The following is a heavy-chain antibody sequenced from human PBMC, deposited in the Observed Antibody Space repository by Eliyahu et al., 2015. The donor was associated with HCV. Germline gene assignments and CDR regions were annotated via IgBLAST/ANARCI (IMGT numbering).Heavy chain of an antibody. CDR3: VQGQWLLHRHGKDPFASGY. Sequence: EVQLVESGGGLVQPGGSLRLSCSASGFTFSSYAMHWVRQAPGKGLEYVSAISSNGGSTYYADSVKGRFTISRDNSKNTLYLQMSSLRAEDTAVYYCVQGQWLLHRHGKDPFASGYWGQGTLVTVSS. CDR1: GFTFSSYA. J-gene: IGHJ4*02. CDR2: ISSNGGST. D-gene: IGHD3-22*01. V-gene: IGHV3-64D*06.